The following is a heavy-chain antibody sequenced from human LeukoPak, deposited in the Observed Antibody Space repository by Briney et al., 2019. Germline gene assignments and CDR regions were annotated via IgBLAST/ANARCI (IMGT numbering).Heavy chain of an antibody. CDR1: GGSISSYY. D-gene: IGHD5-18*01. V-gene: IGHV4-59*08. Sequence: PSETLSLTCTVSGGSISSYYWSWFRQTPGKGLEWVGYIYYSGSTNYNPSLKSRVTISVDTSKNQFSLNLSSVTAADTAVYYCARRDVDTSMDSDYWGQGTLVTVSS. J-gene: IGHJ4*02. CDR3: ARRDVDTSMDSDY. CDR2: IYYSGST.